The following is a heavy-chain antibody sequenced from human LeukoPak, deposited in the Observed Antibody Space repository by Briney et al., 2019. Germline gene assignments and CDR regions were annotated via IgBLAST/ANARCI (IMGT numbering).Heavy chain of an antibody. V-gene: IGHV3-23*01. CDR1: GFTFSSYA. CDR3: AKDFGSGIRFDY. CDR2: ISGSGGST. Sequence: GGSLRLSCAASGFTFSSYAMHWVRQAPGKGLEWVSAISGSGGSTYYADSVKGRFTISRDNSKNTLYLQMNSLRAEDTAVYYCAKDFGSGIRFDYWGQGTLVTVSS. D-gene: IGHD3-10*01. J-gene: IGHJ4*02.